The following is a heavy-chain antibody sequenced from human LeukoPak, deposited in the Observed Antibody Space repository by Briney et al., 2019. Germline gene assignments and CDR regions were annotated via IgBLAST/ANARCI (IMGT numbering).Heavy chain of an antibody. Sequence: GGSLRLSCAASGFSFASYSMSWVCQAPGKGLQWVSAISDSGGNVDYADSVRGRFTIFRDNSKNTLYLQMNSLRVDDTAVYYCAPLNWYSPGGYWGQGTLVTVSS. CDR2: ISDSGGNV. CDR3: APLNWYSPGGY. V-gene: IGHV3-23*01. CDR1: GFSFASYS. D-gene: IGHD2-21*01. J-gene: IGHJ4*02.